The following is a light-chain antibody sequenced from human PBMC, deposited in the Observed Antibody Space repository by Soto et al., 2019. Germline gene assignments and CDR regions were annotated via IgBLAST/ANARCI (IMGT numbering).Light chain of an antibody. CDR1: SSNIGNNY. V-gene: IGLV1-51*01. J-gene: IGLJ2*01. Sequence: QSVLTQPPSVSAAPGQKVTISCSGSSSNIGNNYVSWYQQLPGTAPKLLIYDSNKRPSGIPDRFSGSKSGTSATLGTTGLQTGDEADYYCGTWDSSLSAVLFGGGTKLTVL. CDR2: DSN. CDR3: GTWDSSLSAVL.